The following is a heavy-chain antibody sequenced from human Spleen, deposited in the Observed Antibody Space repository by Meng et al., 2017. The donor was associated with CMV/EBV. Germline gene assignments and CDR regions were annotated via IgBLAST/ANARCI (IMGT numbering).Heavy chain of an antibody. J-gene: IGHJ4*02. Sequence: SCAASGFTFSSYEMNWVRQAPGKGLEWIGSIYHSGSTYYNPSLKSRVTISVDTSKNQFSLKLSSVTAADTAVYYCARARFDYWGQGTLVTVSS. CDR3: ARARFDY. CDR2: IYHSGST. V-gene: IGHV4-38-2*01. CDR1: GFTFSSYE.